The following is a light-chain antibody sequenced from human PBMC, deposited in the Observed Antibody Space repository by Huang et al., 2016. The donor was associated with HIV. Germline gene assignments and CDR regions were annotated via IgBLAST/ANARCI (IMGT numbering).Light chain of an antibody. CDR3: HQYYSFPYT. CDR1: QGISNY. V-gene: IGKV1-16*01. Sequence: DIEMTQSPSSLSASVGDRVTVTCRASQGISNYLAWFQQKPGKAPKSLIQSASSLQSGVTARFSGSGSGTDFTLTISGLQPDDSATYYCHQYYSFPYTFGQGTKLEIK. CDR2: SAS. J-gene: IGKJ2*01.